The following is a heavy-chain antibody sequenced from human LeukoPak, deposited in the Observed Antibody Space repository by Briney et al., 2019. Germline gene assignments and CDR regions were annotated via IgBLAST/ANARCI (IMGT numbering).Heavy chain of an antibody. V-gene: IGHV3-21*01. CDR3: ARDQGFGVGATGDAFDI. CDR1: GFTFSSYS. D-gene: IGHD1-26*01. J-gene: IGHJ3*02. Sequence: PGGSLRLSCAASGFTFSSYSMNWVRQAPGKGLEWVSSISSSSSYIYYADSVKGRFTISRDNAKNPLYLQMNSLRAEDTAVYYCARDQGFGVGATGDAFDIWGQGTMVTVSS. CDR2: ISSSSSYI.